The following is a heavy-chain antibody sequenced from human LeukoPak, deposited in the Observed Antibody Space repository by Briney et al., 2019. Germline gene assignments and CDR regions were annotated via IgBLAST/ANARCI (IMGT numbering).Heavy chain of an antibody. V-gene: IGHV3-30*18. J-gene: IGHJ4*02. CDR2: ISYDGSNK. Sequence: GGSLRLSCAASGFTFSSYGMHWVRQAPGKGLEWVAVISYDGSNKYYADSVKGRFTISRDNSKNTLYLQMNSLRAEDTAVYYCANNIGGSLDYWGQGTLVTVSS. D-gene: IGHD2-15*01. CDR1: GFTFSSYG. CDR3: ANNIGGSLDY.